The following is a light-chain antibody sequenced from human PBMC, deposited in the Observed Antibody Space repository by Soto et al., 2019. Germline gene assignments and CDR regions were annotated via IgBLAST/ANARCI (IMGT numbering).Light chain of an antibody. V-gene: IGLV1-40*01. Sequence: QSVLTQPPSVSGAPGQRVTISCTGSSSNIGAGYDVHWYQQLPGTAPKPLIFGNSNRPSGVPDRISGSKSGTSASLAITRLQAEDEAEYYCQSYDSSLSGYVFGTGTKLTVL. CDR1: SSNIGAGYD. J-gene: IGLJ1*01. CDR2: GNS. CDR3: QSYDSSLSGYV.